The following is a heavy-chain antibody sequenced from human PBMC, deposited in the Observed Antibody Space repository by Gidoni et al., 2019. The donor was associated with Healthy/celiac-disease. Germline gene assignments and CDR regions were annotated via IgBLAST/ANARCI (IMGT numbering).Heavy chain of an antibody. J-gene: IGHJ4*02. CDR2: ISYDGSNK. CDR3: AKVRIQLWFPDDY. D-gene: IGHD5-18*01. CDR1: GFTFSSYG. Sequence: QVQLVESGGGVVQPGRSLRLSCAASGFTFSSYGMHWVRQAPGKGLEWVAVISYDGSNKYYADSVKGRFTISRDNSKNTLYLQMNSLRAEDTAVYYCAKVRIQLWFPDDYWGQGTLVTVSS. V-gene: IGHV3-30*18.